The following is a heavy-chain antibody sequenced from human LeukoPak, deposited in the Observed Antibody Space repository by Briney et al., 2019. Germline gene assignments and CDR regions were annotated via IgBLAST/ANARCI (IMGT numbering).Heavy chain of an antibody. CDR1: GFTVSTNY. CDR3: GRLSFRTPAYAFDI. Sequence: PGGSLRLSCAVSGFTVSTNYMSWVRQAPGKELEWVSVIYSGGSTYYADSVKGRFTISRDNSKNTLFLQMNSLRAEDTAVYYRGRLSFRTPAYAFDIWGQGTMVTVSS. V-gene: IGHV3-53*01. D-gene: IGHD2-15*01. J-gene: IGHJ3*02. CDR2: IYSGGST.